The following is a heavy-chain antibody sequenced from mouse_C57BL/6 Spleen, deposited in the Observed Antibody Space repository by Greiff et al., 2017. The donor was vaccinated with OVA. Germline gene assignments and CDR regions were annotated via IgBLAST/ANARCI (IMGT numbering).Heavy chain of an antibody. J-gene: IGHJ2*01. Sequence: QVQLQQSGTELVKPGASVKLSCKASGYTFTSYWMHWVKQRPGQGLEWIGNINPSSGGTNYNEKFKSKATLTVDKSSSTAYMQLSSLTSEDSAVYYSARERVRRKGYFDYWGQGTTLTVSS. V-gene: IGHV1-53*01. CDR3: ARERVRRKGYFDY. CDR2: INPSSGGT. D-gene: IGHD2-14*01. CDR1: GYTFTSYW.